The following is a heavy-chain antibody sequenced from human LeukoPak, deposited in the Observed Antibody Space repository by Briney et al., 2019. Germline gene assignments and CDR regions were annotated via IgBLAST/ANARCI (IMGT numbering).Heavy chain of an antibody. CDR1: GYTFTSYY. CDR2: INPSGGST. CDR3: ASRKVETSWGY. D-gene: IGHD5-24*01. V-gene: IGHV1-46*01. Sequence: ASVKVSCKASGYTFTSYYMHWVRQAPGQGLEWMGIINPSGGSTSYAQKFQGRVTMTRDTSISTAYMELSRLRSDDTAVYYCASRKVETSWGYWGQGTLVTVSS. J-gene: IGHJ4*02.